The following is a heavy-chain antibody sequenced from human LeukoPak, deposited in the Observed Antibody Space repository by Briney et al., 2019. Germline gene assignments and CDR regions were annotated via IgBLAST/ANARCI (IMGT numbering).Heavy chain of an antibody. V-gene: IGHV4-59*01. CDR1: VGSLSPYY. D-gene: IGHD5-12*01. J-gene: IGHJ4*02. CDR3: ARDGYSGNDGL. CDR2: IYHSGST. Sequence: SETLSLTCTVSVGSLSPYYRSWLRQAPRKGLEGIGYIYHSGSTKYNHSLKSRVTISVDPSTNQFSLKLSAVTAADTAVYYCARDGYSGNDGLWGQGTLVTVSS.